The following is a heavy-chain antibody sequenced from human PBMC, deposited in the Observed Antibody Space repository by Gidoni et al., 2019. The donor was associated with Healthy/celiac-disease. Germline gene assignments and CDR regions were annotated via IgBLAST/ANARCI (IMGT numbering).Heavy chain of an antibody. CDR2: ISYDGSNK. CDR1: GFTFSRYA. D-gene: IGHD2-15*01. Sequence: QVQLVESGGGVVQPGRSLRLSCAAAGFTFSRYAMHWVRQAPGKGLEWVAVISYDGSNKYYADSVKGRFTISRDNSKNTLYLQMNSLRAEDTAVYYCARADCSGGSCYSDGMDVWGQGTTVTVSS. J-gene: IGHJ6*02. V-gene: IGHV3-30-3*01. CDR3: ARADCSGGSCYSDGMDV.